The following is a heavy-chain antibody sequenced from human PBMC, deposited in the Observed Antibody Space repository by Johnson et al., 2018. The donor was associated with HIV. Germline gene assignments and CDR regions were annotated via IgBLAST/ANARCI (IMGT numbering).Heavy chain of an antibody. Sequence: VQLVESGGGVVRPGGSLRLSCAASGFTFDDYAMHWVRQAPGKGLEWVSGISWISGTIGYADSVKGRFTISRDNAKKSLYLQMDSLRAEDTAVYYCARGFPRGWCFYIWGPGNMVTVSS. CDR1: GFTFDDYA. J-gene: IGHJ3*02. CDR2: ISWISGTI. CDR3: ARGFPRGWCFYI. D-gene: IGHD2-15*01. V-gene: IGHV3-9*01.